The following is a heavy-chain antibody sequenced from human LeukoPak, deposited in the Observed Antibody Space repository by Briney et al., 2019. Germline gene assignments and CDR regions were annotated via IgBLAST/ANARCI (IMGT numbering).Heavy chain of an antibody. CDR2: INPNSGGT. Sequence: ASVKVSCKASGYTFTGYYMHWVRQARGQGLEWMGWINPNSGGTNYAQKFQGRFTMNRDTSISTAYMDLSRLRSDNTAVYYCARDPPVVTMVRGAMTNDYWGQGTLVTVSS. V-gene: IGHV1-2*02. CDR1: GYTFTGYY. J-gene: IGHJ4*02. CDR3: ARDPPVVTMVRGAMTNDY. D-gene: IGHD3-10*01.